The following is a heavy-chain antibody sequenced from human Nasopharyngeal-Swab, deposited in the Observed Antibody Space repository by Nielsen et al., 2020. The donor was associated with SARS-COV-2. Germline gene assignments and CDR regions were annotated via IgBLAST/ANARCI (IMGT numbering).Heavy chain of an antibody. CDR3: VRPEGVATSFKYYFQYGMDV. D-gene: IGHD5-12*01. V-gene: IGHV5-51*01. Sequence: GESLKTSCEGSGYSFTSYWIAWVRQMPGKGLEWMGIIYPRDSDTRYSPSFQGQVTISADKSISTAYLQWSSLKASDTAMYYCVRPEGVATSFKYYFQYGMDVWGQGTMVTVPS. CDR2: IYPRDSDT. CDR1: GYSFTSYW. J-gene: IGHJ6*02.